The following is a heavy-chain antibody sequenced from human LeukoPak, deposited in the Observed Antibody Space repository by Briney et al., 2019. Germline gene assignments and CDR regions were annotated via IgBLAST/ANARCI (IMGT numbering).Heavy chain of an antibody. Sequence: TGGSLRLSCAASGFTFSSYGMSWVRQAPGKGLEWVSAISGSGGSTYYADSVKGRFTISRDNSKTMLYLEVISLTAEDTAVYYCARDDAWLRFGEWSQGTLVTVSS. D-gene: IGHD3-10*01. CDR3: ARDDAWLRFGE. V-gene: IGHV3-23*01. CDR1: GFTFSSYG. J-gene: IGHJ4*02. CDR2: ISGSGGST.